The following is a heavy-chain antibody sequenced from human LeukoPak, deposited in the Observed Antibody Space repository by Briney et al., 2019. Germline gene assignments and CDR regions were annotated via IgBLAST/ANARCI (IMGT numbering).Heavy chain of an antibody. CDR3: AKSGYNRFDY. Sequence: SGGSLKLSCAASGFTFSSYSMNWVRQAPGKGLEWVSNISSSGSGGSTYYADSVKGRFTISRDNSKNTLYLQMNSLRAEDTAVYYCAKSGYNRFDYWGQGTLVSVSS. D-gene: IGHD5-24*01. V-gene: IGHV3-23*01. CDR1: GFTFSSYS. J-gene: IGHJ4*01. CDR2: ISSSGSGGST.